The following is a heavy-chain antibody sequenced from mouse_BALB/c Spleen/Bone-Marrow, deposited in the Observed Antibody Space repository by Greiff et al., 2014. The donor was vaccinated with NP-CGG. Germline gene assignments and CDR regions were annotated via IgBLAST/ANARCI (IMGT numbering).Heavy chain of an antibody. CDR1: GFNIKDTF. D-gene: IGHD2-3*01. J-gene: IGHJ3*01. V-gene: IGHV14-3*02. CDR3: AHDAPFTY. Sequence: DVKLVESGADLVKPGASVKLSCTTSGFNIKDTFMHWVKQRPEQGLGWIGRIDPASGNTKYDPKFQGKATITADTSSNKVSLQLSGLTSEDTAVYYCAHDAPFTYWGQGTLVTVSA. CDR2: IDPASGNT.